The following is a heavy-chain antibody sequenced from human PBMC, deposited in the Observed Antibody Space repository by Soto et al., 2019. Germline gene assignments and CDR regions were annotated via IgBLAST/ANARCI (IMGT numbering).Heavy chain of an antibody. Sequence: QVQLVESGGGVVQPGRSLRLSCTASGFSFTSFGMHWVRQAPGKGLEWVAVISYDGTDKNYADSVKGRLTISRDNSKNTLYLQMTSLRDEATAVYSCANDISFVVGEIMMEVSSHGMDVWGQGTTVTVSS. CDR1: GFSFTSFG. CDR2: ISYDGTDK. J-gene: IGHJ6*02. CDR3: ANDISFVVGEIMMEVSSHGMDV. V-gene: IGHV3-30*18. D-gene: IGHD3-16*01.